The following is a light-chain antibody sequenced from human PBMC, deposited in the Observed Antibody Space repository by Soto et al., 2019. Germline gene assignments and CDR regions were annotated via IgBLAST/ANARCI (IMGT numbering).Light chain of an antibody. V-gene: IGKV1-5*03. CDR1: QSISDL. J-gene: IGKJ1*01. CDR2: TAS. Sequence: DIQMTQSPSTLSASIGDRVTITCRASQSISDLLAWYQQKPGKAPKLLIYTASSLESGVPSRFSGSGSGTEFTLTSSSLQPDDSATYYCQQDNSYGTFGQGTKVEIK. CDR3: QQDNSYGT.